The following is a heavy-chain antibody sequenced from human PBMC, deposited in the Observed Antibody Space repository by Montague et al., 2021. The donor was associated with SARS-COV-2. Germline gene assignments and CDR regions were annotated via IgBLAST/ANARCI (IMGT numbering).Heavy chain of an antibody. J-gene: IGHJ3*02. CDR3: ARIWGATGGDAFDI. CDR1: GFSLSTSGMC. V-gene: IGHV2-70*01. CDR2: IDWDDDK. Sequence: PALVKPTKTLTLTCTFSGFSLSTSGMCVSRIRQPPGKALEWLALIDWDDDKYYSTSLKTRLTISKDTSKNQVVLTMTNMDPVDTATYYCARIWGATGGDAFDIWGQGTMVTVSS. D-gene: IGHD1-26*01.